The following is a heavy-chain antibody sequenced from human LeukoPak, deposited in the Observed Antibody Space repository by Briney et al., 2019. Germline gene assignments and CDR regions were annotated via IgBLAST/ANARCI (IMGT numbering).Heavy chain of an antibody. J-gene: IGHJ4*02. CDR1: GGSISSSYF. CDR2: IYYNDNT. Sequence: SETLSLTCTVSGGSISSSYFWGWIRQPPGKGLEWIGSIYYNDNTYYNPSLKSGVTISLDTSKNQFSLKLSSVTAADTAVYYCARGSGDGYNFVYWGQGTLVTVSS. V-gene: IGHV4-39*07. CDR3: ARGSGDGYNFVY. D-gene: IGHD5-24*01.